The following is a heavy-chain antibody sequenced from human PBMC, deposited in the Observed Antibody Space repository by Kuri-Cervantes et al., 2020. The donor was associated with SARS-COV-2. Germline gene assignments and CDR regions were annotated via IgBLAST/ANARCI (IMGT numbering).Heavy chain of an antibody. CDR2: FSSDGNNL. CDR1: EFPFSSFP. CDR3: ARVDRRVVGGRGYGLDV. V-gene: IGHV3-30*04. Sequence: GESLKISCTASEFPFSSFPIYWVRQAPGKGLQWLAIFSSDGNNLHYIDSVKGRFSISRDNSRNTLYLQMNSLRVDDTGVYFCARVDRRVVGGRGYGLDVWGQGTAVTVSS. J-gene: IGHJ6*02. D-gene: IGHD2-21*01.